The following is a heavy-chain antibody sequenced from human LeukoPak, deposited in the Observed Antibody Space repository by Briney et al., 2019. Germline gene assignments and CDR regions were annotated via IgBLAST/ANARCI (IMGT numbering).Heavy chain of an antibody. CDR3: TRVSSSPSRGYYYGMDV. D-gene: IGHD6-19*01. CDR2: IYTSGST. CDR1: GGSISSYY. Sequence: SETLSLTCTVSGGSISSYYWSWIRQPAGKGLEWIGRIYTSGSTNYNPSLKSRVTMSVDTSKNQFSLKLSSVTAADTAVYYCTRVSSSPSRGYYYGMDVWGQGTTVTVSS. V-gene: IGHV4-4*07. J-gene: IGHJ6*02.